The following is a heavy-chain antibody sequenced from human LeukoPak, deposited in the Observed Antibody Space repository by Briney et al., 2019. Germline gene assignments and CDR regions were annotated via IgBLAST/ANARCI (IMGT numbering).Heavy chain of an antibody. CDR1: GGSISSYY. J-gene: IGHJ6*03. D-gene: IGHD5-18*01. CDR2: IYTSGST. V-gene: IGHV4-4*07. CDR3: AREGRVTKTYYYYYMDV. Sequence: SETLSLTCTVSGGSISSYYWSWIRQPAGKGLEWIGRIYTSGSTNYNPSLKSRVTMSVDTSKNQFSLKLSSVTAADTAVYYCAREGRVTKTYYYYYMDVWGKGTTVTVSS.